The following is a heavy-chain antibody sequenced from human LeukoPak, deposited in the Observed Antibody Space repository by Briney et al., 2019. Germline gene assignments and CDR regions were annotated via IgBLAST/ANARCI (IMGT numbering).Heavy chain of an antibody. D-gene: IGHD5-12*01. CDR2: LYPGYSDS. V-gene: IGHV5-51*01. CDR3: ARQRGGSGYDYGY. J-gene: IGHJ4*02. Sequence: GESPKISCKGSGYSLTTYWIGWVRHMSREGPDWQCILYPGYSDSRYSPSCQGHVTITADKSITTDFLQWDSLEASDNAMYYCARQRGGSGYDYGYWGQGTLVPVSA. CDR1: GYSLTTYW.